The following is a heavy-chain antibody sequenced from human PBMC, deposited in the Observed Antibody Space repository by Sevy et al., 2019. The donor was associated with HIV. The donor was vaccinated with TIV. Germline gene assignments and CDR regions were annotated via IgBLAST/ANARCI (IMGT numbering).Heavy chain of an antibody. J-gene: IGHJ4*02. D-gene: IGHD3-9*01. CDR1: GFSFNSYD. V-gene: IGHV3-21*01. Sequence: GGSLRLSCAASGFSFNSYDMNWVRQAPGKGLEWVSSISSVSTIIYYGDSVRGRFSISRDNAKKSLYLQMNNLRVEDTAVYYCVRGPEWELTSFLSHWGQGTLVTVSS. CDR3: VRGPEWELTSFLSH. CDR2: ISSVSTII.